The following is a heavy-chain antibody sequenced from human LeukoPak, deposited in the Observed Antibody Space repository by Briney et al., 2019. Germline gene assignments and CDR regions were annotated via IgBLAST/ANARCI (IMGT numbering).Heavy chain of an antibody. D-gene: IGHD3-9*01. Sequence: AGSRRLSCAASGFTFSSYSMNWVRQAPGKGREWVSYISSRSSTIYYADSVKGRFTISRDNAKNSLYLQMNSLRDEDTAVYYCAREDYDILTGYHDFDYWGQGTLVTVSS. CDR3: AREDYDILTGYHDFDY. CDR1: GFTFSSYS. CDR2: ISSRSSTI. J-gene: IGHJ4*02. V-gene: IGHV3-48*02.